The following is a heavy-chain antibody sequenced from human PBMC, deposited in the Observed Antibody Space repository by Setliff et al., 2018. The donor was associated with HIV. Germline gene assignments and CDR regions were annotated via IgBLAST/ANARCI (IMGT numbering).Heavy chain of an antibody. J-gene: IGHJ6*02. CDR2: IYASGSI. Sequence: SETLSLTCTVSGGSISSHCWSWIRQSPGKALEWIGYIYASGSIIYNPSLKSRVTTSVDTSQNQVSLKLSSATAADTAVYYCARRLQFLEFLHGVGGLDVWGQGTTVTVSS. CDR3: ARRLQFLEFLHGVGGLDV. V-gene: IGHV4-59*08. D-gene: IGHD3-3*01. CDR1: GGSISSHC.